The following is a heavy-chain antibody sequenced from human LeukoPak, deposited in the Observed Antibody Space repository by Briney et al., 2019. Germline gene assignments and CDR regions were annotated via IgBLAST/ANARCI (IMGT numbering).Heavy chain of an antibody. CDR1: GYTFTGYY. Sequence: GASVKVSCKSSGYTFTGYYMHWVRQAPGQGLEWMGWINPNSGGTNYAQKFQGRVTMTRDTSISTAYMELSRLRSDDTAVYYCAPSPYSSSWYLDYWGQGTLATVSS. CDR3: APSPYSSSWYLDY. J-gene: IGHJ4*02. CDR2: INPNSGGT. D-gene: IGHD6-13*01. V-gene: IGHV1-2*02.